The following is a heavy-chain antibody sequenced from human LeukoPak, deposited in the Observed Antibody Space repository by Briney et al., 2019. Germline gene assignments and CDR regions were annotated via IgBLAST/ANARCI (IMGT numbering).Heavy chain of an antibody. Sequence: SVKVSCKASGGTFSSYAISWVRQAPGQGLEWMGRIIPILGIANYAQKFQGRVTMTRDTSTSTVYMELSSLRSEDTAVYYCARDQIYGSYYGMDVWGQGTTVTVSS. CDR2: IIPILGIA. J-gene: IGHJ6*02. CDR1: GGTFSSYA. V-gene: IGHV1-69*04. D-gene: IGHD3-3*01. CDR3: ARDQIYGSYYGMDV.